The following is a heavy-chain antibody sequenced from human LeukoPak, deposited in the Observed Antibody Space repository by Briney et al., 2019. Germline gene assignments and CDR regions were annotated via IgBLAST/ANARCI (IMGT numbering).Heavy chain of an antibody. Sequence: SQTLSLTCTVSGGSISSGSHYWSWIRQPAGKGLEWIGRIYTSGSTNYNPSLKSRVTISVDTSKNQFSLKLSSVTAADTAVYYCAREIEHACGDTAFDYWGQGTLVTVSS. CDR2: IYTSGST. CDR1: GGSISSGSHY. V-gene: IGHV4-61*02. CDR3: AREIEHACGDTAFDY. D-gene: IGHD4-17*01. J-gene: IGHJ4*02.